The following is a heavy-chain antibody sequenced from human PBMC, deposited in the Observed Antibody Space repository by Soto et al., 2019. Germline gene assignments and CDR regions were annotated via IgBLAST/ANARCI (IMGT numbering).Heavy chain of an antibody. V-gene: IGHV3-23*01. J-gene: IGHJ4*02. CDR1: GFTFSNYP. CDR2: MSGSGAST. CDR3: SRDVVVGAKALNY. D-gene: IGHD2-15*01. Sequence: GGSLRLSCAASGFTFSNYPMSWVRQAPGKGLEWVSGMSGSGASTYYADSVKGRFTISRDNSKNTLYLQMNSLRGEDTAVYFCSRDVVVGAKALNYWGQGALVTVSS.